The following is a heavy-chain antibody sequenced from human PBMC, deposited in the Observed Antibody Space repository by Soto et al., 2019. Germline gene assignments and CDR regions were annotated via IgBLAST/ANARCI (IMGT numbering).Heavy chain of an antibody. CDR1: GYTFTNYH. V-gene: IGHV1-8*01. D-gene: IGHD6-13*01. CDR3: GRGGGGRWYSGDY. CDR2: MNPNSGDT. J-gene: IGHJ4*02. Sequence: QVQLVQSGAEVKKPGASVKVSCKASGYTFTNYHIHWVRQATGQGLEWMGWMNPNSGDTGYAQKFQGRVIMTRDTPLTGAYMGLGGLRSEDTAVYYCGRGGGGRWYSGDYWGQGTLVTVSS.